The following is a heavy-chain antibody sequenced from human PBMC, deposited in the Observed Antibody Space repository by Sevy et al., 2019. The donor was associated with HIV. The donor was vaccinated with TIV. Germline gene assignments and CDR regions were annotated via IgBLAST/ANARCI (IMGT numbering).Heavy chain of an antibody. J-gene: IGHJ5*02. CDR1: GFTFSSYW. CDR2: IKQDGSEK. D-gene: IGHD1-1*01. CDR3: ARDLGVDWNDRSDGWFDP. V-gene: IGHV3-7*01. Sequence: GGSLRLSCAASGFTFSSYWMSWVRQAPGKGLEWVANIKQDGSEKYYVDSVKGRFTISRYNAKNSLYLQMNSLRAEDTAVYYCARDLGVDWNDRSDGWFDPWGQGTLVTV.